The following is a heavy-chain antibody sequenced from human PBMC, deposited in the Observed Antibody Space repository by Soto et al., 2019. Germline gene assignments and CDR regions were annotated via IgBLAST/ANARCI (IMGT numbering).Heavy chain of an antibody. Sequence: GGSLRLSCAASGFTFSSYGMHWVRQAPGKGLEWVAVIWYDGSNKYYADSVKGRFTISRDNSKNTLYLQMNSLRAEDTAVYYCARDFGNYGRWPFDYWGQGTLVTVSS. CDR3: ARDFGNYGRWPFDY. CDR2: IWYDGSNK. CDR1: GFTFSSYG. D-gene: IGHD1-7*01. J-gene: IGHJ4*02. V-gene: IGHV3-33*01.